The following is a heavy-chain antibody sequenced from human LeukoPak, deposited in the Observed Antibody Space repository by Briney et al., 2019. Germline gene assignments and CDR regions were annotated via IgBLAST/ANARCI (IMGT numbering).Heavy chain of an antibody. D-gene: IGHD2-15*01. J-gene: IGHJ3*02. CDR3: ARVRVVVAATEPHDAFDI. Sequence: ASVKVSCKASGGTFSTYAISWVRQAPGQGLEWVGRIVPILGRANYAQNFQGRVTITADRSTTTAYMELSSLRSEDTAVYYCARVRVVVAATEPHDAFDIWGQGTMVTVSS. CDR1: GGTFSTYA. CDR2: IVPILGRA. V-gene: IGHV1-69*04.